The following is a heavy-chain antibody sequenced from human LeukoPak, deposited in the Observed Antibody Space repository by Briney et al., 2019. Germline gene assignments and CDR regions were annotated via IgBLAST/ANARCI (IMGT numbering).Heavy chain of an antibody. CDR1: GFTFSSYG. CDR2: ISGSGGST. J-gene: IGHJ4*02. CDR3: ARGPWDYYDSSGGRHFDY. D-gene: IGHD3-22*01. V-gene: IGHV3-23*01. Sequence: SGGCLRLSCAASGFTFSSYGMIWVRQAPGKGLEWVSGISGSGGSTYLADSVKGRFTISRDNSKNTLYLQMNSLRAEDTAVYYCARGPWDYYDSSGGRHFDYWGQGTLVTVSS.